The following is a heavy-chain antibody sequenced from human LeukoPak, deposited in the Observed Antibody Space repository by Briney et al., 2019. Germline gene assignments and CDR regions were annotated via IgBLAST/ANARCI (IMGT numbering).Heavy chain of an antibody. Sequence: PGGSLRLSCAASGFTVSSNYMGWVRQAPGKGLEWVSVIYSGGSTYYADSVKGRFTISRDNSKNTLYLQMNSLRAEDTAVYYCARASYYYDSSGYYPHYWGQGTLVTVSS. CDR2: IYSGGST. CDR3: ARASYYYDSSGYYPHY. V-gene: IGHV3-66*02. J-gene: IGHJ4*02. CDR1: GFTVSSNY. D-gene: IGHD3-22*01.